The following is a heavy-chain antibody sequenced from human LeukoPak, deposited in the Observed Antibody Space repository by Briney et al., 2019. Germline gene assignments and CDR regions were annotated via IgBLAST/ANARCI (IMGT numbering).Heavy chain of an antibody. CDR3: VVSSTSWTPGRGYYYGMDV. J-gene: IGHJ6*02. CDR2: INPSGGST. CDR1: GYTFTSYY. Sequence: ASVKVSCKASGYTFTSYYMHWVRQPPGQGLEWMGIINPSGGSTSYAQKFQGRVTMTRDTSTSTVYMELSGLRSEDTAVYSCVVSSTSWTPGRGYYYGMDVWGQGTTVTVSS. D-gene: IGHD2-2*01. V-gene: IGHV1-46*01.